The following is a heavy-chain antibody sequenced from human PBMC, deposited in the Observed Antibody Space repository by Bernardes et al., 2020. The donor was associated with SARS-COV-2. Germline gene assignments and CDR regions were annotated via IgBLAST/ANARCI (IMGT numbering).Heavy chain of an antibody. J-gene: IGHJ4*02. D-gene: IGHD3-16*01. Sequence: GSLRLSCAASGFDISTYWMHWVRQGPGKGLVWVSRINPVAEGSVTNYAGSVRGRFTISRDIAKNTFYLQMNGLRPEDTAVYYCSRDTFGPFDSWGQGTLVTVAS. CDR2: INPVAEGSVT. V-gene: IGHV3-74*01. CDR1: GFDISTYW. CDR3: SRDTFGPFDS.